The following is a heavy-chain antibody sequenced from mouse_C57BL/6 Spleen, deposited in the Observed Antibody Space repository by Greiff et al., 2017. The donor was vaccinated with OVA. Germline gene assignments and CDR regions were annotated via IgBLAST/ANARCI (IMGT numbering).Heavy chain of an antibody. CDR3: ARRRTGIAMDY. CDR1: GYTFTSYW. J-gene: IGHJ4*01. Sequence: QVQLQQPGAELVKPGASVKMSCKASGYTFTSYWITWVKQRPGQGLEWIGDIYPGSGSTNSNEKFKSKATLTVDTSSSTAYMQLSSLTSEDSAVYYCARRRTGIAMDYWGQGTSVTVSS. D-gene: IGHD4-1*01. CDR2: IYPGSGST. V-gene: IGHV1-55*01.